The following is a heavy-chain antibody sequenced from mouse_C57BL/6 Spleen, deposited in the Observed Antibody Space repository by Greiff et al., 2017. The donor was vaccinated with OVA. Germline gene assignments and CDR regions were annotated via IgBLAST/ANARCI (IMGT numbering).Heavy chain of an antibody. CDR1: GYAFTNYL. CDR3: AGSGDSSGYEFAY. CDR2: IHPGSGGT. V-gene: IGHV1-54*01. Sequence: QVQLQQSGAELVRPGTSVKVSCKASGYAFTNYLIEWVKQRPGQGLEWIGVIHPGSGGTNYSEKFKGKATLTADKSSSTAYMQLSSLTSEDSAVYFCAGSGDSSGYEFAYWGQGTLVTVSA. D-gene: IGHD3-2*02. J-gene: IGHJ3*01.